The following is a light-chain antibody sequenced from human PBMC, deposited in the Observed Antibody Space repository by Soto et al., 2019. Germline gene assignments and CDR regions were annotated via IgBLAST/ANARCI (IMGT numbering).Light chain of an antibody. CDR3: QQFSSPPPIT. Sequence: EIVLTQSIGTLSLSPGERATRSCRASQSLSSSYLVWFQQKPGQAPGLLIYGASIRATGIPDRFSGSGSGTDFTLTISRLEPEDFAVYYCQQFSSPPPITFGQGTRLEI. CDR2: GAS. V-gene: IGKV3-20*01. CDR1: QSLSSSY. J-gene: IGKJ5*01.